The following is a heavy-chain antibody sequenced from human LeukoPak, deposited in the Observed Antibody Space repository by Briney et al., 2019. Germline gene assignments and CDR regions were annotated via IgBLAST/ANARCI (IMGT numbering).Heavy chain of an antibody. D-gene: IGHD4-17*01. V-gene: IGHV4-34*01. CDR2: TDRNEIT. Sequence: SETLSLTCAVSGGSLSGYDWSWIRQPPGKGLEWIGDTDRNEITNYNPSLKSRVSISVDMSKNHFSLKLNSVTAADTAVYYCATEWTDGEYVDYWGQGTLVTVSS. J-gene: IGHJ4*02. CDR3: ATEWTDGEYVDY. CDR1: GGSLSGYD.